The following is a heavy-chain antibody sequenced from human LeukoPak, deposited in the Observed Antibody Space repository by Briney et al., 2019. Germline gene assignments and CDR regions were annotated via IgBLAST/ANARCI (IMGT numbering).Heavy chain of an antibody. CDR3: ARGHYGMDV. CDR1: GFTFSSYA. CDR2: ISGSGGST. V-gene: IGHV3-23*01. Sequence: GGSLRLSCAASGFTFSSYAMSWVRQAPGKGLEWVSAISGSGGSTYYADSVKGRFTISRDNSKNTLYLQMNDLRVDDTALYYCARGHYGMDVWGQGTTVTVSS. J-gene: IGHJ6*02.